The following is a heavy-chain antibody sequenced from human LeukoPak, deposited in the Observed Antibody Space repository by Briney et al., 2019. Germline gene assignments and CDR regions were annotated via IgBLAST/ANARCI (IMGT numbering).Heavy chain of an antibody. D-gene: IGHD3-10*01. J-gene: IGHJ3*02. Sequence: GGSLRLSCAASGFTFSSYAMHWVRQAPGKGLEWVAVISYDGSNKYYADSVKGRFTISRDNSKNTLYLQMNSLRAEDTAVYYCAKDFGEAAFDIWGQGTMVTVSS. CDR2: ISYDGSNK. CDR3: AKDFGEAAFDI. V-gene: IGHV3-30-3*01. CDR1: GFTFSSYA.